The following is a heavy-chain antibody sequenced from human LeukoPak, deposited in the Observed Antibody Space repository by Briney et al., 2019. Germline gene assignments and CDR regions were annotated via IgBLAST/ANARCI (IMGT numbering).Heavy chain of an antibody. D-gene: IGHD3-10*01. V-gene: IGHV4-61*02. CDR3: ARSSITMVRGVRYYYYMDV. CDR1: GGSISSGSYY. J-gene: IGHJ6*03. Sequence: PSETLSLTCTVSGGSISSGSYYWSWIRQPAGKGLEWIGRIYTSGSTNYNPSLKSRVTISVDTSKNQFSLKLSSVTAADTAVYYCARSSITMVRGVRYYYYMDVWGKGTTVTVSS. CDR2: IYTSGST.